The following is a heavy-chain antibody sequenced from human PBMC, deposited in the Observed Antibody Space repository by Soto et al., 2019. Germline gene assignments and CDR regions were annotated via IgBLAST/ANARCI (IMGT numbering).Heavy chain of an antibody. J-gene: IGHJ4*02. Sequence: EVQLVESGGGLVKPGGSLRLSCAASGFTFSNAWMSWVRQAPGKGLEWVANIKQDGSEKYYVDSVKGRFTISRDNAKNSLYLQMNSLRAEDTAVYYCARGGTTVVTPSDYWGQGTLVTVSS. D-gene: IGHD4-17*01. CDR3: ARGGTTVVTPSDY. CDR2: IKQDGSEK. V-gene: IGHV3-7*01. CDR1: GFTFSNAW.